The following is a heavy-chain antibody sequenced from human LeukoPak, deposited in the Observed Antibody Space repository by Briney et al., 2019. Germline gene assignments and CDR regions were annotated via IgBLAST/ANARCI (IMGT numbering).Heavy chain of an antibody. J-gene: IGHJ4*02. CDR2: MSYDGNKK. CDR3: AKDRLRFLEWLLDY. D-gene: IGHD3-3*01. CDR1: GFTFTSYG. Sequence: PGGSLRLSCAASGFTFTSYGFHWVRQAPGKALEWVAFMSYDGNKKYGDSVKGRFTISRDNSKNTLYLQMNSLRAEDTAVYYCAKDRLRFLEWLLDYWGQGTLVTVSS. V-gene: IGHV3-30*18.